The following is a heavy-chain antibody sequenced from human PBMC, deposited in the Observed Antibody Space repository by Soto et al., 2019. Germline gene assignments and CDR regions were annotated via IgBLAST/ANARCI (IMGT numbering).Heavy chain of an antibody. CDR1: GFTFADHW. CDR3: ATAEVDH. Sequence: GGSLRLSCAASGFTFADHWMHWVRQAPGKGLEWVSRVISDGNTIDYADSVKGRFTVSRDNAKNTLYLQMNTLRAEDTAVYYCATAEVDHWGPGTLVTVSS. J-gene: IGHJ5*02. V-gene: IGHV3-74*01. CDR2: VISDGNTI.